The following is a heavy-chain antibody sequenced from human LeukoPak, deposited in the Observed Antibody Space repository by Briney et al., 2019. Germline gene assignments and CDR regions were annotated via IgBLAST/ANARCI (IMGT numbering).Heavy chain of an antibody. CDR2: ISSSGSTI. D-gene: IGHD3-3*01. Sequence: PGGSLRLSCAASGFTFSDYYMSWIRQAPGKGLEWVSYISSSGSTIYYADSVKGRFTISRDNAKNSLYLQMNSLRAEDTAVYYCITEFLEWGNVVDYWGQGTLVTVSS. J-gene: IGHJ4*02. CDR1: GFTFSDYY. V-gene: IGHV3-11*04. CDR3: ITEFLEWGNVVDY.